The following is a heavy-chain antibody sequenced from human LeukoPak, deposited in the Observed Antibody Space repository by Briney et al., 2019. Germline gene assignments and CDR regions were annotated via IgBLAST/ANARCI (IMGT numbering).Heavy chain of an antibody. Sequence: SETPSLTCTVSGVSVDNYYWGWIRQPAGGGLEWIGRVSTTGTPGYNPSLKSRVTMSVDPSKNQFSLKLNSVTAADTAVYYCVTIRDAYIQYYFDYWGQGTLVTVSS. CDR2: VSTTGTP. CDR3: VTIRDAYIQYYFDY. J-gene: IGHJ4*02. CDR1: GVSVDNYY. V-gene: IGHV4-4*07. D-gene: IGHD5-24*01.